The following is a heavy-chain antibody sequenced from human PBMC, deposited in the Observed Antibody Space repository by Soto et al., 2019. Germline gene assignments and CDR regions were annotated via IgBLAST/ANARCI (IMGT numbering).Heavy chain of an antibody. CDR3: AKAQDLPFGYYCGMDV. CDR2: ISFDGTNN. CDR1: GFTFRTYG. D-gene: IGHD3-10*01. Sequence: QVQLVESGGGVVQPGRSLRLSCAASGFTFRTYGMHWVRQAPGKGLEWVALISFDGTNNYYADSVKGRFTISRDNSRNTLYLQLNSLRAEDTAVYYCAKAQDLPFGYYCGMDVWGQGTTVTVSS. J-gene: IGHJ6*02. V-gene: IGHV3-30*18.